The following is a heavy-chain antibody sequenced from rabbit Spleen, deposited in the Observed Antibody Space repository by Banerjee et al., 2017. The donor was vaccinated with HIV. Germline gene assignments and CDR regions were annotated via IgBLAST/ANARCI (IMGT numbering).Heavy chain of an antibody. D-gene: IGHD6-1*01. V-gene: IGHV1S40*01. Sequence: QSLEESGGDLVKPGASLTLTCTASGLDFSSRYDICWVRQAPGKGLEWIACIYTGSSWSTYYASWAKGRFTISKTSSTTVTLQMTSLTAADTATYFCAREVLYAAYAGFGDATMYYFDLWGQGTLVTVS. CDR1: GLDFSSRYD. CDR3: AREVLYAAYAGFGDATMYYFDL. J-gene: IGHJ4*01. CDR2: IYTGSSWST.